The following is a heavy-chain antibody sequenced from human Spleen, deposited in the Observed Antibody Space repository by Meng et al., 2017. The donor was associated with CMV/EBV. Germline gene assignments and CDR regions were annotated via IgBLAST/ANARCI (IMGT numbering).Heavy chain of an antibody. V-gene: IGHV4-34*01. D-gene: IGHD5-12*01. Sequence: SETLSLTCAVYGGSFSGYYWSWIRQTPGKGLEWIGSTYYTGSTYYKPSLRSRVTLSVDTSKNQFSLKLNSVTAADTAVYYCARGGYSGYEEVFDYWGQGTLVTVSS. CDR3: ARGGYSGYEEVFDY. CDR1: GGSFSGYY. CDR2: TYYTGST. J-gene: IGHJ4*02.